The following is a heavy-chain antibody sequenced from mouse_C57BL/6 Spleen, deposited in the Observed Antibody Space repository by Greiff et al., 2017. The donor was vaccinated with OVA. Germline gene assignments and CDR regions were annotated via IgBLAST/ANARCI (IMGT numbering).Heavy chain of an antibody. Sequence: QVQLQQPGAELVRPGSSVKLSCKASGYTFTSYWMAWVKQRPGPGLEWLGNIYPSDSETHYHQKFKDKATFTVDKSSSTAYMQLSSLTAEDSAVDYCARGVYSNYGEYFDVWGTGTTVTVSS. J-gene: IGHJ1*03. CDR2: IYPSDSET. D-gene: IGHD2-5*01. V-gene: IGHV1-61*01. CDR3: ARGVYSNYGEYFDV. CDR1: GYTFTSYW.